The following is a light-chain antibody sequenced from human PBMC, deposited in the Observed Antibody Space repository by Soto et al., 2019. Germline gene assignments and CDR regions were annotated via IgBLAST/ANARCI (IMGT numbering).Light chain of an antibody. Sequence: EVVMTQSPATLSVSPLERATLSCRASQSVGTNLAWYQQKPGQAPKLLIYGASIRATGIPARFSGSGSGTEFTLTVSSLPSEDFGVYYCQQYNNWPLTFGGGTKVDIK. CDR3: QQYNNWPLT. V-gene: IGKV3-15*01. J-gene: IGKJ4*01. CDR2: GAS. CDR1: QSVGTN.